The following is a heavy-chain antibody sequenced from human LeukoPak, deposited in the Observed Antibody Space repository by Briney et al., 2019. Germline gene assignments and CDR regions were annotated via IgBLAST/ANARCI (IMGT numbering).Heavy chain of an antibody. CDR3: ARDPIGGSYPLDY. V-gene: IGHV3-33*01. Sequence: GGSLRLSCAASGFTFSSYGMHWVRQAPGKGLEWVAVIWYDGSNKYYADSVKGRFTISRDNSKNTLYLQMNSLRAEDTAVYYCARDPIGGSYPLDYWGQGTLVTVSS. CDR1: GFTFSSYG. CDR2: IWYDGSNK. J-gene: IGHJ4*02. D-gene: IGHD1-26*01.